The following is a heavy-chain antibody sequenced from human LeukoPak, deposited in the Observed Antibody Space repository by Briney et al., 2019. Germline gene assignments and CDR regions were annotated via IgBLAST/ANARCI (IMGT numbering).Heavy chain of an antibody. J-gene: IGHJ6*04. CDR1: GFTFSSYE. CDR2: IKQDGSEK. CDR3: ARDSRYSSGWYTHLVLMDV. Sequence: PGGSLRLSCAASGFTFSSYEMNWVRQAPGKGLEWVANIKQDGSEKYYVDSVKGRFTISRDNAKNSLYLQMNSLRAEDTAVYYCARDSRYSSGWYTHLVLMDVWGKGTTVTISS. D-gene: IGHD6-19*01. V-gene: IGHV3-7*01.